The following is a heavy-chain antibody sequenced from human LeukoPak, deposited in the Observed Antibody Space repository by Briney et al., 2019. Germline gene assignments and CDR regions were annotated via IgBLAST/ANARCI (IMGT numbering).Heavy chain of an antibody. CDR1: GFTFSNYG. V-gene: IGHV3-23*01. Sequence: PGGSLRLSCAASGFTFSNYGMSWVRQAPGKGLEWVSGISGSGGSTYSADSVKGRFTISRDNAKNSLYLQMDNLRAEDTGVYYCARDFYDGFALDYWGQGTLVTVSS. CDR2: ISGSGGST. D-gene: IGHD2/OR15-2a*01. CDR3: ARDFYDGFALDY. J-gene: IGHJ4*02.